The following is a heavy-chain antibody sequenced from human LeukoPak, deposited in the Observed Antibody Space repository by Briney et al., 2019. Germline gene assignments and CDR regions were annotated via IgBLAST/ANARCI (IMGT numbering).Heavy chain of an antibody. CDR3: ARGPKLGMGAFDI. CDR2: ISYDGGNK. D-gene: IGHD7-27*01. Sequence: GGSLRLSCAASGFTFSSYAMHWVRQAPGKGLEWVAVISYDGGNKYYADSVKGRFTISRDNAKNSLYLQMNSLRAEDTAVYYCARGPKLGMGAFDIWGQGTMVTVSS. V-gene: IGHV3-30-3*01. CDR1: GFTFSSYA. J-gene: IGHJ3*02.